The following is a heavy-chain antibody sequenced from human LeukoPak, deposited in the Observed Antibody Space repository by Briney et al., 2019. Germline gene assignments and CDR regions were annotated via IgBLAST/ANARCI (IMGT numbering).Heavy chain of an antibody. CDR1: RITFRNAW. V-gene: IGHV3-15*01. Sequence: GGSLRLSCAVSRITFRNAWMSWVRQAPGKGLEWVARIRSKTEGETKEYAASVKGRFAISRDDSRSRLYLQMNSLKTEDTAVYYCATGVVTGTSRWGQGTLVTVSS. CDR3: ATGVVTGTSR. J-gene: IGHJ4*02. D-gene: IGHD1-1*01. CDR2: IRSKTEGETK.